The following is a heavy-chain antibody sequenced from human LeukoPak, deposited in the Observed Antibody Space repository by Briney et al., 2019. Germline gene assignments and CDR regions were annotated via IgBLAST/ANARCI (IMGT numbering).Heavy chain of an antibody. CDR2: ISWDGGST. J-gene: IGHJ4*02. V-gene: IGHV3-43D*03. CDR3: AKDIGGSGWYYYFDY. CDR1: GFTFDDYA. Sequence: GGSLRLSCAASGFTFDDYAMHWVRQAPGKGLEWVSLISWDGGSTYYADSVKGRFTISRDNSKNPLYLQMNSLRAEDTALYYCAKDIGGSGWYYYFDYWGQGTLVTVSS. D-gene: IGHD6-19*01.